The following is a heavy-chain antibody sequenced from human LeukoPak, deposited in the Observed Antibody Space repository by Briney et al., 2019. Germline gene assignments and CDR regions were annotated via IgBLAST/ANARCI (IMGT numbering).Heavy chain of an antibody. CDR3: ARDLLQYYYDSSGYYQHDAFDI. CDR2: ISAYNGNT. CDR1: GYTFTSYG. V-gene: IGHV1-18*01. J-gene: IGHJ3*02. D-gene: IGHD3-22*01. Sequence: ASVKVSCKASGYTFTSYGISWVRQAPGQGLEWMGWISAYNGNTNYAQKLQGRVTMTTDTSTSTAYMELRSLRSDDTAVYYCARDLLQYYYDSSGYYQHDAFDIWGQGTMVTVSS.